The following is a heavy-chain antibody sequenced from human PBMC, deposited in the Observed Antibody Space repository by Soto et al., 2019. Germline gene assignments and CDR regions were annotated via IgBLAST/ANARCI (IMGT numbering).Heavy chain of an antibody. CDR2: IYWDDDK. CDR3: AHRFVDTAMVGFDY. D-gene: IGHD5-18*01. V-gene: IGHV2-5*02. Sequence: SGPTLVNPTQTLTLTCTFSGFSLSTSGVGVGWIRQPPGKALEWLALIYWDDDKRYSPSLKSRLTITKDTSKNQVVLTMTNMDPVDTAAYYCAHRFVDTAMVGFDYWGQGTLVTVSS. CDR1: GFSLSTSGVG. J-gene: IGHJ4*02.